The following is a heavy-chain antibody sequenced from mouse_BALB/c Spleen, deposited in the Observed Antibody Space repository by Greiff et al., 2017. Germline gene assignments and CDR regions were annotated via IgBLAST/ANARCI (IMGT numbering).Heavy chain of an antibody. D-gene: IGHD1-1*01. J-gene: IGHJ2*01. Sequence: DVMLVESGGDLVKPGGSLKLSCAASGFTFSSYGMSWVRQTPEKRLEWVASISSGGSTYYPDSVKGRFTISRDNARNILYLQMSSLRSEDTAMYYCASLIYYYGSDYFDYWGQGTTLTVSS. CDR3: ASLIYYYGSDYFDY. V-gene: IGHV5-6-5*01. CDR1: GFTFSSYG. CDR2: ISSGGST.